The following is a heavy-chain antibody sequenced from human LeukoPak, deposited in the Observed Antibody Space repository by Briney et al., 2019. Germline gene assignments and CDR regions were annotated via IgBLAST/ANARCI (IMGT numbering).Heavy chain of an antibody. Sequence: GRSLRLSCAASGFTFSSYGMHWVRQAPGKGLEWVSAISGSGGSTYYADSVKSRFTISRDNSRSTLYLQMNSLRAEDTALYYCAKDYLPYYYDSSGYSDPFDHWGQGTLVTVSS. D-gene: IGHD3-22*01. CDR2: ISGSGGST. CDR3: AKDYLPYYYDSSGYSDPFDH. CDR1: GFTFSSYG. V-gene: IGHV3-23*01. J-gene: IGHJ4*02.